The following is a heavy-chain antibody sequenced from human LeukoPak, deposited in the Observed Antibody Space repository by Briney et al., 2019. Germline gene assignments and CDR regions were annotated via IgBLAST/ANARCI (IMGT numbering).Heavy chain of an antibody. J-gene: IGHJ4*02. CDR1: GFTFSSYS. Sequence: GGSLRLSCAASGFTFSSYSMNWVRQAPGKGLEWVSSISSSSSYIYYADSVKGRFTISRDNAKNSLYLQMNSLRAEDTAVYYCARDRPLHYFDYWGQGTLVTVSS. CDR3: ARDRPLHYFDY. CDR2: ISSSSSYI. V-gene: IGHV3-21*01.